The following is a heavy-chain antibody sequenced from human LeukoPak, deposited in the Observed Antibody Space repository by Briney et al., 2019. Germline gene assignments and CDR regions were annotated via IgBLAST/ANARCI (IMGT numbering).Heavy chain of an antibody. CDR1: GFTFSSYS. Sequence: GGSLRLSCAAPGFTFSSYSINWVRQAPGKGLEWVSSISSGGTFMYYADSVKGRFTISRDNAKKSVFLQMNSLRAEDSAVYYCAREPTGDYWGQGMLVTVSS. V-gene: IGHV3-21*01. CDR3: AREPTGDY. D-gene: IGHD1-1*01. J-gene: IGHJ4*02. CDR2: ISSGGTFM.